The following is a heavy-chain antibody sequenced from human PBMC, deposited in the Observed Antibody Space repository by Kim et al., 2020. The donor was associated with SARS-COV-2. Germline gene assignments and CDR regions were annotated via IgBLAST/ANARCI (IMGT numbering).Heavy chain of an antibody. D-gene: IGHD3-3*01. CDR2: IKQDGSEE. CDR1: GFTFSSYW. Sequence: GGSRRLSCAASGFTFSSYWMSWVRQAPGKGLEWVANIKQDGSEEYYVDSVKGRFTISRDNAKNSLYLQMNSLRAADTAVYYCARELRFLEWWSWGQGTLVTVS. V-gene: IGHV3-7*03. CDR3: ARELRFLEWWS. J-gene: IGHJ4*02.